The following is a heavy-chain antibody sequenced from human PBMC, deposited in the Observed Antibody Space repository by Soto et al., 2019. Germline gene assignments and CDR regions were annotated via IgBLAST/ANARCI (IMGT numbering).Heavy chain of an antibody. V-gene: IGHV3-74*01. CDR1: GFTFSSYW. CDR2: INSDGSST. Sequence: EVQLVESGGGLVQPGGSLRLSCAASGFTFSSYWMHWVRQAPGKGLVWVSRINSDGSSTSYADSVKGRFTISRDNAKNTLYLQMNRLRAEDTAVYYCARDDYDFWSGYYLPDYWGQGTLVTVSS. J-gene: IGHJ4*02. CDR3: ARDDYDFWSGYYLPDY. D-gene: IGHD3-3*01.